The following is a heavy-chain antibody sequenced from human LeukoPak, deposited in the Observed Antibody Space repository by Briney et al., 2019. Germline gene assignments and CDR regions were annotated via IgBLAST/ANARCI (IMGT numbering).Heavy chain of an antibody. CDR3: ARAFGEFDY. J-gene: IGHJ4*02. CDR2: IYSGGST. CDR1: GFTVSSNY. Sequence: PGGXXRLSCAASGFTVSSNYMSWVRQAPGKGLEWVSVIYSGGSTYYSDSVTGRFTISRDNSKNTLYLQMNSLRAEDTAVYYCARAFGEFDYWGQGTLVTVSS. V-gene: IGHV3-53*01. D-gene: IGHD3-16*01.